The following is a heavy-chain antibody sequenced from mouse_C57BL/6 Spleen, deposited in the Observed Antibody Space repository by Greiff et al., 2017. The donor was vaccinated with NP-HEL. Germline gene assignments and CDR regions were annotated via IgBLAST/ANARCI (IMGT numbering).Heavy chain of an antibody. V-gene: IGHV1-50*01. Sequence: VKLQQPGAELVKPGASVKLSCKASGYTFTSYWMQWVKQRPGQGLEWIGEIDPSDSYTNYNQKFKGKATLTVDTSSSTAYMQLSSLTSEDSAVYYCARRDIYYGNYDWYFDVWGTGTTVTVSS. CDR2: IDPSDSYT. CDR1: GYTFTSYW. D-gene: IGHD2-1*01. CDR3: ARRDIYYGNYDWYFDV. J-gene: IGHJ1*03.